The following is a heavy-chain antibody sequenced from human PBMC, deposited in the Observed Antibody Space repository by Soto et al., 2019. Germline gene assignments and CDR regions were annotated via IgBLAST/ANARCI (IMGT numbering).Heavy chain of an antibody. CDR2: INPSGGST. J-gene: IGHJ6*02. CDR1: GYTFTSYY. Sequence: AAVKVSCKASGYTFTSYYMHWVRQAPGQGLEWMGIINPSGGSTSYAQKFQGRVTMTRDTSTSTVYMQLSILRSEDTALYYCARTNISGYSGYDSTPSGGRTYYYYYGMDVWGQGNTVTVS. D-gene: IGHD5-12*01. CDR3: ARTNISGYSGYDSTPSGGRTYYYYYGMDV. V-gene: IGHV1-46*01.